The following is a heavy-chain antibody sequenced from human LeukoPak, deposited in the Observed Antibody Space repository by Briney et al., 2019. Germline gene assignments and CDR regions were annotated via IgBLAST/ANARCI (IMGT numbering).Heavy chain of an antibody. CDR1: GGSTSSYY. CDR3: ARIEYQLYYYGMDV. J-gene: IGHJ6*02. CDR2: IYYSGST. D-gene: IGHD1-1*01. Sequence: SETLSLTCTVSGGSTSSYYWSWIRQPPGKGLEWIGYIYYSGSTNYNPSLKSRVTISVDTSKNQFSLKLSSVTAADTAVYYCARIEYQLYYYGMDVWGQGTTVTVSS. V-gene: IGHV4-59*01.